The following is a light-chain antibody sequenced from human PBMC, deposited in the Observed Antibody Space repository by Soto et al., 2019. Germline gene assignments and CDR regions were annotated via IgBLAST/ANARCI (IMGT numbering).Light chain of an antibody. Sequence: EILLTQSPGTLSLSPGERATLSCRASQTVSSRYLSWYQQKPGQAPRLLIYGASSWTTSIPDGFSGSGSATDFTLPISRMEPEEFAVYYCQQYANAALTFGRGTKVEI. CDR2: GAS. CDR3: QQYANAALT. CDR1: QTVSSRY. J-gene: IGKJ4*02. V-gene: IGKV3-20*01.